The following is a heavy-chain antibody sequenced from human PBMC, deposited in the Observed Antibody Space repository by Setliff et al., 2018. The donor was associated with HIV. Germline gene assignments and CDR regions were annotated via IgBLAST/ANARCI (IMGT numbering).Heavy chain of an antibody. CDR3: AIVKPYYDFWSGSHIGGYFQH. V-gene: IGHV1-24*01. Sequence: ASVKVSCKVPGDTLNKLSMHWVRQAPGKGLEWMGGFDPGEGETIYAQKFQGRVTMTDDTSPDTAYMELSSLRSEDTAIYYCAIVKPYYDFWSGSHIGGYFQHWGQGTLVTVS. D-gene: IGHD3-3*01. J-gene: IGHJ1*01. CDR2: FDPGEGET. CDR1: GDTLNKLS.